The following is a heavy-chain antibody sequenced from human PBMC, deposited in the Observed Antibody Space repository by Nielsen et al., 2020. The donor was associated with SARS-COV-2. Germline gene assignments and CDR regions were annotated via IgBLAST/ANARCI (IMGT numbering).Heavy chain of an antibody. Sequence: SETLSLTCAVSGGSISSSNWWSWVRQPPGKGLEWIGEIYHSGSTNYNPSLKSRVTISVDKSKNQFSLKLSSVTAADTAVYYCAREGYCSSTSCSWGNAFDIWGQGTMVTVSS. CDR3: AREGYCSSTSCSWGNAFDI. V-gene: IGHV4-4*02. D-gene: IGHD2-2*01. CDR2: IYHSGST. J-gene: IGHJ3*02. CDR1: GGSISSSNW.